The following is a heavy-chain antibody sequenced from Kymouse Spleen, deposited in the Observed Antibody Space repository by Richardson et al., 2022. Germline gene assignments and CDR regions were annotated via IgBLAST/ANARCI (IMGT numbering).Heavy chain of an antibody. CDR3: ARVYSSGWKAFDI. CDR2: IWYDGSNK. V-gene: IGHV3-33*01. J-gene: IGHJ3*02. D-gene: IGHD6-19*01. CDR1: GFTFSSYG. Sequence: QVQLVESGGGVVQPGRSLRLSCAASGFTFSSYGMHWVRQAPGKGLEWVAVIWYDGSNKYYADSVKGRFTISRDNSKNTLYLQMNSLRAEDTAVYYCARVYSSGWKAFDIWGQGTMVTVSS.